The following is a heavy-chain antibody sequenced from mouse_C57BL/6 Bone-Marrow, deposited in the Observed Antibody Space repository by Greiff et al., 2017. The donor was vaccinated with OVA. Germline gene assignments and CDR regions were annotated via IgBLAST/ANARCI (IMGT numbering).Heavy chain of an antibody. J-gene: IGHJ3*01. V-gene: IGHV1-63*01. Sequence: VQRVESGAELVRPGTSVKMSCKASGYTFTNYWIGWAKQRPGHGLEWIGDIYPGGGYTNYNEKFKGKATLTADKSSSTAYMQFSSLTSEDSAIYYCARSGDYGWFAYWGQGTLVTVSA. CDR1: GYTFTNYW. D-gene: IGHD2-4*01. CDR2: IYPGGGYT. CDR3: ARSGDYGWFAY.